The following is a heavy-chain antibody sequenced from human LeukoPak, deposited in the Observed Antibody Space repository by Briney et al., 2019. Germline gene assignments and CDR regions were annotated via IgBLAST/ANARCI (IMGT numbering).Heavy chain of an antibody. CDR1: GYTFTGYY. J-gene: IGHJ5*02. Sequence: ASVKVSCKASGYTFTGYYMHWVRQAPGQGLEWMGWINPNSGGTNYAQKFQGRVTMTRDTSISTAYMELSRLRSDDTAVYYCARDYYDSSSYNWFDPWGQGTLVTVSS. CDR3: ARDYYDSSSYNWFDP. CDR2: INPNSGGT. D-gene: IGHD3-22*01. V-gene: IGHV1-2*02.